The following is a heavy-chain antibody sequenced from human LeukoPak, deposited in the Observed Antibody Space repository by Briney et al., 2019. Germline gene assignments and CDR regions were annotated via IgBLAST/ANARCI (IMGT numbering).Heavy chain of an antibody. CDR2: ISSSSSYI. Sequence: GVSLRLSCAASGFTFSSYSMNWVRQAPGKGLEWVSSISSSSSYIYYADSVKGRFTISRDNAKNSLYLQMNSLRAEDTAVYYCARGGTKTYYYGSGSQYWGQGTLVTVSS. D-gene: IGHD3-10*01. V-gene: IGHV3-21*01. CDR1: GFTFSSYS. J-gene: IGHJ4*02. CDR3: ARGGTKTYYYGSGSQY.